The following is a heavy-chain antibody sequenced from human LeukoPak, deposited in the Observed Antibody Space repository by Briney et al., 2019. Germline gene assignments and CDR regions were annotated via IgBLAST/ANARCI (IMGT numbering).Heavy chain of an antibody. CDR1: GLTFSSDS. Sequence: VGSLRLSCAASGLTFSSDSINWVRQAPRQGLEWVSSISSISIYIYYADSVKGRFTISRDNAKNYLYMQMNSLRAEDTAVSYCAAPRTDYYDSSGYLGGTAHWAQGTLVTVSS. J-gene: IGHJ4*02. D-gene: IGHD3-22*01. CDR2: ISSISIYI. V-gene: IGHV3-21*01. CDR3: AAPRTDYYDSSGYLGGTAH.